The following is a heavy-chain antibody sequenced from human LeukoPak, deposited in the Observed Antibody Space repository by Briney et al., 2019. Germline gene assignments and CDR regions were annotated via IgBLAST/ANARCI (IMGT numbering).Heavy chain of an antibody. Sequence: SETLSLTCTVSGGSISSYYWSWIRQPPGKGLEWIGYIYYSGYNNTNPPLKGRVTISVDTSKNQFSLMMSSVSAADTALYYCARHRTATYFDAFHIWGQGTMVTVSS. CDR2: IYYSGYN. CDR1: GGSISSYY. D-gene: IGHD5-12*01. CDR3: ARHRTATYFDAFHI. J-gene: IGHJ3*02. V-gene: IGHV4-59*01.